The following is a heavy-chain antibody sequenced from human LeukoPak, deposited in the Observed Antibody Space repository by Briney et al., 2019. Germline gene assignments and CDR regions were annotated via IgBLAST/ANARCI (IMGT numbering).Heavy chain of an antibody. CDR3: ARYIVVVPAAIGLLTYFDY. CDR2: IYHSGST. V-gene: IGHV4-38-2*02. D-gene: IGHD2-2*01. J-gene: IGHJ4*02. CDR1: GYSISSGYY. Sequence: PSETLSLTCTVSGYSISSGYYWGWIRQPPGKGLEWIGSIYHSGSTYYNPSLKSRVTISVDTSKNQFSLKLSSVTAADTAVYYCARYIVVVPAAIGLLTYFDYWGQGTLVTVSS.